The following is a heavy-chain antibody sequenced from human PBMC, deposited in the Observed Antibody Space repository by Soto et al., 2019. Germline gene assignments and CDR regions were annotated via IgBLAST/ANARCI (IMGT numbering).Heavy chain of an antibody. Sequence: GASVKVSCKASGGTFSSYAISWVRQAPGQGLEWMGGIIPIFGTANYAQKFQGRVTITADESTSTAYMELSSLRSEDTAVYYCARDTDTIYTLASDPWAQGTLVTVSS. CDR2: IIPIFGTA. CDR1: GGTFSSYA. J-gene: IGHJ5*02. CDR3: ARDTDTIYTLASDP. D-gene: IGHD3-9*01. V-gene: IGHV1-69*13.